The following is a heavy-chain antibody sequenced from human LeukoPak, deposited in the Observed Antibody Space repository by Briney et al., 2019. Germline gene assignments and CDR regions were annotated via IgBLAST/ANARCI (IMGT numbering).Heavy chain of an antibody. D-gene: IGHD6-13*01. J-gene: IGHJ4*02. CDR2: ISYDGSNK. CDR1: GFTFSSYG. Sequence: GGSLRLSCAASGFTFSSYGMHWVRQAPGKGLEWVAVISYDGSNKYYADSVKGRFTISRDNSKNTLYLQMNSLRAEDTAVYYCAKDDTVYAAAASDYYNYWGRGTLVTVSS. V-gene: IGHV3-30*18. CDR3: AKDDTVYAAAASDYYNY.